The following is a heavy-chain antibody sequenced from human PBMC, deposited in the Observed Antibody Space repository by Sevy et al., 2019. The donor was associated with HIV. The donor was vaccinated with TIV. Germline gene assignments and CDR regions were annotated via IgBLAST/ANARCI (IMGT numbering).Heavy chain of an antibody. V-gene: IGHV3-30*03. CDR1: GFSFRSYG. J-gene: IGHJ3*01. Sequence: GGSLRLSCAASGFSFRSYGMYWVRQAPGEGLGLASISYDGGDKQYRESVKGRFTITRDNSNNILYLEMNSLGLEDTAVYFCTVPIAAVGASGFDLWGQGIRVFVSS. CDR3: TVPIAAVGASGFDL. CDR2: ISYDGGDK. D-gene: IGHD6-13*01.